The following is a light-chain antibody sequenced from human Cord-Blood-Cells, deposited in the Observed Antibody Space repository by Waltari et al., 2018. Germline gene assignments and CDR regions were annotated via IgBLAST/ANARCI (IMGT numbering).Light chain of an antibody. CDR2: DVS. V-gene: IGLV2-14*01. CDR1: SSDVGGYNY. CDR3: SSYTSSSTLV. J-gene: IGLJ2*01. Sequence: QSALTQPASVSGSPGQSITISCTGTSSDVGGYNYVSWYQQHQGKAPKLMIYDVSNRPPGVSNRFPGSKSGNTASLTISGLQAEDEADYYCSSYTSSSTLVFGGGTKLTVL.